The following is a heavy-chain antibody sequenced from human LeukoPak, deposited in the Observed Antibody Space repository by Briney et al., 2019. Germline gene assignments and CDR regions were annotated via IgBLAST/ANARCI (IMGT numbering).Heavy chain of an antibody. V-gene: IGHV3-7*01. CDR3: VRGLRYFDWLFNAEYFQH. Sequence: GGSLRLSCAASGFILSNYWMSWVRQAPGKGPEWVANIKQDGSEKYYVDSVKGRFTISRDNAKNALYLQMNSLRAEDTAVYYCVRGLRYFDWLFNAEYFQHWGQGTLVTVSS. D-gene: IGHD3-9*01. J-gene: IGHJ1*01. CDR1: GFILSNYW. CDR2: IKQDGSEK.